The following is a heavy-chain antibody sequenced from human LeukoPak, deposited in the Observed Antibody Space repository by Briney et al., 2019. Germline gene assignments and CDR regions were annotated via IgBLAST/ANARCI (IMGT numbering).Heavy chain of an antibody. V-gene: IGHV3-7*01. CDR1: GFTLKTFW. Sequence: GGSLRLSCAVSGFTLKTFWMSWVRQAPGKGLQWAANIKQDGSEKYYVDSVRGRFTISRDNAKNSIYLQINSLRAGDSAVYYCARDNGGCAFDLWGHGTMVTVSS. CDR2: IKQDGSEK. J-gene: IGHJ3*01. D-gene: IGHD2-8*01. CDR3: ARDNGGCAFDL.